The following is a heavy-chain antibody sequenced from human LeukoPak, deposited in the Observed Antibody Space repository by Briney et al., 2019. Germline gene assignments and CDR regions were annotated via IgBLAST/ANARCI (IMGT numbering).Heavy chain of an antibody. Sequence: GGSLRLSCAASGFTFDDYAMHWVRQAPGKGLEWVSGISWNSGSIGYADSVKGRFTISRDNAKNSLYLQMNSLRAEDTAVYYCARLAQDCSSTSCYASDYYYYYYMDVWGKGTTVTVSS. J-gene: IGHJ6*03. CDR2: ISWNSGSI. V-gene: IGHV3-9*01. D-gene: IGHD2-2*01. CDR3: ARLAQDCSSTSCYASDYYYYYYMDV. CDR1: GFTFDDYA.